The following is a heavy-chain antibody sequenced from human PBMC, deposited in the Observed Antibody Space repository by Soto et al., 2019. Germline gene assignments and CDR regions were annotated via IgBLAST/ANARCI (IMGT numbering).Heavy chain of an antibody. V-gene: IGHV3-48*01. CDR2: ISSSSSTI. Sequence: GGSLRLSCAASGFTFSSYSMNWVRQAPGKGLEWVSYISSSSSTIYYADSVKGRFTISRDNAKNSLYLQMNSLRAEDTAVYYCARDKLLWFGVIDYWGQGTLVTVSS. CDR1: GFTFSSYS. CDR3: ARDKLLWFGVIDY. J-gene: IGHJ4*02. D-gene: IGHD3-10*01.